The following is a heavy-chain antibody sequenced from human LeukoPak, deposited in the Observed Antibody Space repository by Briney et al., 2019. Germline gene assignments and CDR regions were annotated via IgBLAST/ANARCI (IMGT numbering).Heavy chain of an antibody. CDR3: ARSAGTRLFDY. Sequence: PSETLSLTCTVSGGSISSYYWSWIRQPPGKGLEWIGEINHSGNTNYNPSLKSRVTISVDTSKNQFSLKLSSVTAADTAVYYCARSAGTRLFDYWGQGTLVTVSS. J-gene: IGHJ4*02. CDR2: INHSGNT. D-gene: IGHD6-19*01. V-gene: IGHV4-34*01. CDR1: GGSISSYY.